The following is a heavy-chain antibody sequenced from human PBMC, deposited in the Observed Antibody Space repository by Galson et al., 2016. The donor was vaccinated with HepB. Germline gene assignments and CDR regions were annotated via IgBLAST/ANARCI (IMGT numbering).Heavy chain of an antibody. Sequence: SVKVSCKASGYTFTNFDINWVRQAAGQGLEWMGWMDPKSGRTGYARKFQGRVTMTRNTAITTAYMELSGLTSEDTTVYYCARGRWELPLDHWGQGTLVTVSS. V-gene: IGHV1-8*01. J-gene: IGHJ4*02. CDR1: GYTFTNFD. D-gene: IGHD1-26*01. CDR2: MDPKSGRT. CDR3: ARGRWELPLDH.